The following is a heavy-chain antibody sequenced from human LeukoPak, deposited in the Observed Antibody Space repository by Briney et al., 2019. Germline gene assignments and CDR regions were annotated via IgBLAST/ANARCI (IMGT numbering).Heavy chain of an antibody. CDR1: GFTFSTYS. CDR2: ISASSTYI. CDR3: ARGRAVAGSYYFDY. Sequence: GGSLRLSCAGAGFTFSTYSMNWVRQAPGKGLEWVSSISASSTYIYYADSVKGRFTVSRDNAENSLYLQMNSLRAEDTAVYYCARGRAVAGSYYFDYWGQGALVTVSS. J-gene: IGHJ4*02. D-gene: IGHD6-19*01. V-gene: IGHV3-21*01.